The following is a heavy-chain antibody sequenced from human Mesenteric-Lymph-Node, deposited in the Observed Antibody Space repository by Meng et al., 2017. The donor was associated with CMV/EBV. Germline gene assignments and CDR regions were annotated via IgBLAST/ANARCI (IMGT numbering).Heavy chain of an antibody. CDR3: ATVGGFCTSTSCYYFDH. CDR1: GFTFSSYG. V-gene: IGHV3-30*02. Sequence: GGSLRLSCAASGFTFSSYGMHWVRQAPGKGLEWVAFIRYDGSNKYYADSVKGRFTISRDNARNSLYLQMNSLRDEDTAVYYCATVGGFCTSTSCYYFDHWGQGSLVTVSS. CDR2: IRYDGSNK. D-gene: IGHD2-2*01. J-gene: IGHJ4*01.